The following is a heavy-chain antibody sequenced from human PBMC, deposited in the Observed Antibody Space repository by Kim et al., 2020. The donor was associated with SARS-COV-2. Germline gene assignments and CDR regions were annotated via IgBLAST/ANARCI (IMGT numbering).Heavy chain of an antibody. CDR1: GFTFSIYT. V-gene: IGHV3-21*01. Sequence: GGYLRLSCAASGFTFSIYTMNWVRQAPGKGLEWVSSITTSGNYMYYADSVKGRFTVSRDNAKNSLYLQMNSLRAEDTAIYYCARASAGIYYDSIYWGQGTLVTVSS. J-gene: IGHJ4*02. CDR2: ITTSGNYM. D-gene: IGHD3-22*01. CDR3: ARASAGIYYDSIY.